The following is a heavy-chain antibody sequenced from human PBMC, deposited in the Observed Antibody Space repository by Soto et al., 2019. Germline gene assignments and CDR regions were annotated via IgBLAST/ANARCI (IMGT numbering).Heavy chain of an antibody. V-gene: IGHV1-69*02. D-gene: IGHD2-2*01. CDR1: GGTFSSYT. J-gene: IGHJ6*01. CDR2: IIPILGIA. CDR3: ARAPKLGYCSSTSCYYYYYGMDV. Sequence: QVQLVQSGAEVKKPGSSVKVSCKASGGTFSSYTISWVRQAPGQGLEWMGRIIPILGIANYAQKFQGRVTITADKSTSTAYMELSSLRSEDTAVYYCARAPKLGYCSSTSCYYYYYGMDVW.